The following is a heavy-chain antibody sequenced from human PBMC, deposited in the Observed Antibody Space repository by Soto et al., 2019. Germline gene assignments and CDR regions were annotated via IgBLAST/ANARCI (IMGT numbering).Heavy chain of an antibody. J-gene: IGHJ2*01. CDR1: GFTFSDYY. V-gene: IGHV3-11*06. CDR3: ARERYCSGGSCYSYFDL. Sequence: GGSLRLSCAASGFTFSDYYMSWIRQAPGKGLEWVSYISSSSSYTNYADSVKGRFTISRDNAKNSLYLQMNSLRAEDTAVYYSARERYCSGGSCYSYFDLWGRGTLVTVSS. CDR2: ISSSSSYT. D-gene: IGHD2-15*01.